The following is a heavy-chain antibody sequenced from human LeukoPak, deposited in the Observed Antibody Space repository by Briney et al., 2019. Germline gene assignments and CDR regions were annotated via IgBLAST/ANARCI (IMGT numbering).Heavy chain of an antibody. CDR3: ARSWELLSPFDY. V-gene: IGHV3-23*01. CDR1: GFTFSSNA. CDR2: ISGSGGST. J-gene: IGHJ4*02. Sequence: GGSLRLSCAASGFTFSSNAMSWVRQAPGKGLEWVSAISGSGGSTYYADSVKGRFTISRDNSKNTLYLQMNSLRAEDTAVYYCARSWELLSPFDYWGQGTLVTVSS. D-gene: IGHD1-26*01.